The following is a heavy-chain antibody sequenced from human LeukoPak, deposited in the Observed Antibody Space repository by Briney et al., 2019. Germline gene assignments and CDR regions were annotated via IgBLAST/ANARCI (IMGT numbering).Heavy chain of an antibody. V-gene: IGHV1-18*01. CDR3: ARGRWLQSDDAFDI. CDR1: GYTFTRYG. CDR2: ISAYNGNT. D-gene: IGHD5-24*01. Sequence: GASVKVSCKASGYTFTRYGISWVRQAPGQGLEWMGWISAYNGNTNYAQKLQGRVTMTTDTSTSTAYMELRSLRSDDTAVYYCARGRWLQSDDAFDIWGQGTMVTVSS. J-gene: IGHJ3*02.